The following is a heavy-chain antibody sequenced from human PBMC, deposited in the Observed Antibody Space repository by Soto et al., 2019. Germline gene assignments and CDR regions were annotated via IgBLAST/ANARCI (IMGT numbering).Heavy chain of an antibody. J-gene: IGHJ4*02. CDR2: VIPILGTA. Sequence: QVQLVQSGAEVKKPGSSVKVSCTASVGSLRNSVISWVRQAPAQRLELMGGVIPILGTANYAQKFQGRVTMTADEATSTAYMDLSSLSPDDTAVYYCARLGHPGHWGPGTLVIVSS. CDR3: ARLGHPGH. V-gene: IGHV1-69*01. CDR1: VGSLRNSV.